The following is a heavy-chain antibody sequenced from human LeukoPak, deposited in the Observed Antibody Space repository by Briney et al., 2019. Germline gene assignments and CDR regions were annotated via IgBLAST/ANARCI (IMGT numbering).Heavy chain of an antibody. V-gene: IGHV3-30*02. Sequence: PGGSLRLSCAASGFTFSSYGMHWVRQAPGKGLEWVAFIRYDGSNKYYADSVKGRFTISRDNSKNTLYLQMNSLRAEDTAVYYCAKDVPRYGTPTGGFDYWGQGTLVTVSS. D-gene: IGHD7-27*01. J-gene: IGHJ4*02. CDR2: IRYDGSNK. CDR3: AKDVPRYGTPTGGFDY. CDR1: GFTFSSYG.